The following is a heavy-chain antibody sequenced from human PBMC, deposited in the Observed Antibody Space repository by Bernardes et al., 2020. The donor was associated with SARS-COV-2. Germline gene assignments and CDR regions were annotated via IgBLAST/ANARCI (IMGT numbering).Heavy chain of an antibody. CDR2: INSDGRTI. V-gene: IGHV3-74*01. D-gene: IGHD5-12*01. J-gene: IGHJ4*02. Sequence: GGSLRLSCAASGFTFTNSWMHWVRQAPGKGLVWVSRINSDGRTISYADSVKGRFTISRDNAKSMLYLQMNSLRAEDTAVYYCTRGPLSGYGSFGVWGQGTLVTVSS. CDR3: TRGPLSGYGSFGV. CDR1: GFTFTNSW.